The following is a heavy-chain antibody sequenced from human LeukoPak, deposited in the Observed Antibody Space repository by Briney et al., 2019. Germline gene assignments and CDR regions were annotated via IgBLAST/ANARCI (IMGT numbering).Heavy chain of an antibody. CDR2: IYPADSYT. Sequence: GESLKISRQVSGYLFTHYWIGWVRQIPGNGLESMGTIYPADSYTTYRPPFQGQVPIPPDKSITTAYLQWGSLKASDSAMYYCARGGSSRGNWCDPWGQGTLVTVSS. CDR1: GYLFTHYW. V-gene: IGHV5-51*01. D-gene: IGHD6-13*01. J-gene: IGHJ5*02. CDR3: ARGGSSRGNWCDP.